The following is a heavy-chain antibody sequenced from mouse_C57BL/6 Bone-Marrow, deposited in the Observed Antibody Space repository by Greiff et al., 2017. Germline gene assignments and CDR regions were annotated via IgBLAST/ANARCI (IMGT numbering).Heavy chain of an antibody. CDR3: ASYDYEAWFAY. D-gene: IGHD2-4*01. Sequence: QVQLQQSGPELVKPGASVKISCKASGYSFTSSYIHLVKQRPGQGLGWIGWIYPGSGNTKYNEKFMGKATLTADTSSSTAYMQLSSLTSEDSAVYYCASYDYEAWFAYWGQGTLVTVSA. CDR2: IYPGSGNT. J-gene: IGHJ3*01. CDR1: GYSFTSSY. V-gene: IGHV1-66*01.